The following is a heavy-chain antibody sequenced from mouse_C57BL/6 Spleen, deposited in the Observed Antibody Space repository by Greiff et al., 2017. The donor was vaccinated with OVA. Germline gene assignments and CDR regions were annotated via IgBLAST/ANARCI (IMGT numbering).Heavy chain of an antibody. D-gene: IGHD1-1*01. Sequence: EVQLQQSGPELVKPGASVKISCKASGYTFTDYYMNWVKQSHGKSLEWIGDINPNNGGTSYNQKFKGKATLTVDKSSSTAYMELRSLTSEDSAVYYCARPSYYYGSNPFAYWGQGTLVTVSA. CDR3: ARPSYYYGSNPFAY. J-gene: IGHJ3*01. CDR1: GYTFTDYY. CDR2: INPNNGGT. V-gene: IGHV1-26*01.